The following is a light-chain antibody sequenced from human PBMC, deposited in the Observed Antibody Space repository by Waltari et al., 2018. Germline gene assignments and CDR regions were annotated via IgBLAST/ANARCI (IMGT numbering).Light chain of an antibody. CDR3: QQYNNWPLL. Sequence: IVMTQSPAPLSLSPGESATLSCRASQSISSNLAWYQQKPGQAPRLLFYGASSRATGIPARFSGSGSGTEFTLTINSMQSEDFAVYYCQQYNNWPLLFGQGTKVEIK. CDR2: GAS. J-gene: IGKJ1*01. V-gene: IGKV3-15*01. CDR1: QSISSN.